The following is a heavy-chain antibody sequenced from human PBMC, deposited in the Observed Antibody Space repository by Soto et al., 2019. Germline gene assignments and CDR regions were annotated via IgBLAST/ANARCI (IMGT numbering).Heavy chain of an antibody. CDR3: TTGALGGRQQLVRDAFDF. CDR1: GGTFDSYS. D-gene: IGHD6-13*01. CDR2: VAPIFDFS. Sequence: QVQLVQSGAEVKKPGSSVRVSCKASGGTFDSYSISWVRQAPGQGFEWVGKVAPIFDFSRYAPKFQGRDTITADKSTSTAYMDLSGLKSEDTAVYYCTTGALGGRQQLVRDAFDFWGQGTKVSVSS. J-gene: IGHJ3*01. V-gene: IGHV1-69*02.